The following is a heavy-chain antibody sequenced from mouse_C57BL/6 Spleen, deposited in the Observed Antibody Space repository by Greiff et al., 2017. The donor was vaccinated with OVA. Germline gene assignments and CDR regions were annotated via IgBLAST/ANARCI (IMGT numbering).Heavy chain of an antibody. Sequence: EVKLVESGEGLVKPGGSLKLSCAASGFTFSSYAMSWVRQTPEKRLAWVAYISSGGDYIYYADTVKGRFTISRDNARNTLYLQLSSLKSEDTAMYYCTRTLGSTYRYCDVWGTGTTVTVSS. CDR1: GFTFSSYA. D-gene: IGHD1-1*01. CDR2: ISSGGDYI. J-gene: IGHJ1*03. CDR3: TRTLGSTYRYCDV. V-gene: IGHV5-9-1*02.